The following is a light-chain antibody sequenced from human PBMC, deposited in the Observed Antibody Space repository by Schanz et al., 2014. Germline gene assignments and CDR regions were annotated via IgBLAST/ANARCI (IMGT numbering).Light chain of an antibody. J-gene: IGLJ3*02. CDR1: SSDVGGYNY. CDR3: CSYAGSYTWV. Sequence: QSALTQPASVSGSPGQSITISCTGTSSDVGGYNYVSWYQQHPGKAPKLMIYDVSKRPSGVPDRFSGSKSGNTASLTISGXXXEDEADYYCCSYAGSYTWVFGGGPKLPS. V-gene: IGLV2-11*01. CDR2: DVS.